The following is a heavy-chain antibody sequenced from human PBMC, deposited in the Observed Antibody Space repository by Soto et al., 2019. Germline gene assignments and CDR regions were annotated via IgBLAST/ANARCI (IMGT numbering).Heavy chain of an antibody. Sequence: QVQLVQSGAEVKKPGSSVKVSCKASGGTFSSYAISWVRQAPGQGLEWMGGIIPIFGTANYAQKFQGRVTITADESTSTAYIERSSVGSEDTAVYYCARAYCGGDCYSDYYYGMDVWGQGPRSPSP. CDR1: GGTFSSYA. D-gene: IGHD2-21*02. V-gene: IGHV1-69*01. J-gene: IGHJ6*02. CDR2: IIPIFGTA. CDR3: ARAYCGGDCYSDYYYGMDV.